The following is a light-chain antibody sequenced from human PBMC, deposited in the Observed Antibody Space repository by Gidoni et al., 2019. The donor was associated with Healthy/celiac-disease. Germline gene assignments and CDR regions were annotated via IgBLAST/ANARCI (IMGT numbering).Light chain of an antibody. CDR1: QDISNY. V-gene: IGKV1-33*01. CDR2: DAS. J-gene: IGKJ4*01. Sequence: DIQMTQSPSSLSASVGDRVTITCQASQDISNYLNWYQQKPGKAPKLLIYDASNLETGVPSRFSGSGSGTDFTFTISSLQPEDIATYYCQQYDNLPPLLTFGGXTKVGIK. CDR3: QQYDNLPPLLT.